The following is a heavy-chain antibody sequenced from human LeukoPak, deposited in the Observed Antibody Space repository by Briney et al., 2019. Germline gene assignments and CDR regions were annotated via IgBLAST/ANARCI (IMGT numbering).Heavy chain of an antibody. Sequence: ASVKVSCKASGYTFSSYAMHWVRQAPGQRLEWMGRSNTGNDNTKYSQEFQGRVTLTRDTSASTAYMELSSLRSEDMAVYYCARDRDGYFDYWGQGTLVTVSS. V-gene: IGHV1-3*02. J-gene: IGHJ4*02. CDR3: ARDRDGYFDY. CDR2: SNTGNDNT. D-gene: IGHD5-24*01. CDR1: GYTFSSYA.